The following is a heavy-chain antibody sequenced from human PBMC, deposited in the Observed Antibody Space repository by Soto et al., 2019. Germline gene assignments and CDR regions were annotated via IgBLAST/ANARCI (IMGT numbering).Heavy chain of an antibody. Sequence: SETLSLTCAVYGGSFSGYYWSWVRQPPGKGLEWIGEINHSGSTNYNPSLKSRVTISVDTSKNQFSLKLSSVTAADTAVYYCARSSYSSGWYPRNSYGMDVWGQGTTVTVSS. V-gene: IGHV4-34*01. D-gene: IGHD6-19*01. CDR2: INHSGST. CDR1: GGSFSGYY. CDR3: ARSSYSSGWYPRNSYGMDV. J-gene: IGHJ6*02.